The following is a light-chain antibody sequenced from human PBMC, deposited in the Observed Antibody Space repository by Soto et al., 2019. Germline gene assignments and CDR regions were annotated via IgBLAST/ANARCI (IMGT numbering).Light chain of an antibody. CDR3: CSHAGSSTYV. CDR1: SSDVGSRNL. J-gene: IGLJ1*01. CDR2: EAS. V-gene: IGLV2-23*01. Sequence: QSALTQPASVSGSPGQSITISCTGTSSDVGSRNLVSWYQQYPGKAPKLIIFEASKRPSGVSNRFSGSKSGSTASLTISGLQAEDEADYYCCSHAGSSTYVFGTGTKLTGL.